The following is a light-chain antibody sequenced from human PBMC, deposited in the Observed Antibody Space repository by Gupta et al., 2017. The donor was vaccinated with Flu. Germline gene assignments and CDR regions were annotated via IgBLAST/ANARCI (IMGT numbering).Light chain of an antibody. CDR1: QSISTY. CDR3: QQSYRNPRT. J-gene: IGKJ1*01. CDR2: SVS. V-gene: IGKV1-39*01. Sequence: IQITQSPSFTSASVGERVNITCRTTQSISTYLNWYQQKPGKVPQVLIYSVSTLQSGVPSRFSGSGSGTEFTLAISSLQPEDFATYYCQQSYRNPRTFGQGTKV.